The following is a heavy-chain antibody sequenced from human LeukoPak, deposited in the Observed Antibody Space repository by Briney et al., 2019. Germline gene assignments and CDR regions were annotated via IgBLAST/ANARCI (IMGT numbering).Heavy chain of an antibody. J-gene: IGHJ6*03. Sequence: GSLRLSCAASGFTFSSYSMNWVRQAPGKGLEWVSSISSSSSSYIYYADSVKGRFTISRDNAKNSLYLQMNSLRDEDTAIYYCARDRSDFSLAYHYFYMDVWGKGTTVTVSS. CDR2: ISSSSSSYI. CDR1: GFTFSSYS. CDR3: ARDRSDFSLAYHYFYMDV. D-gene: IGHD3-3*01. V-gene: IGHV3-21*01.